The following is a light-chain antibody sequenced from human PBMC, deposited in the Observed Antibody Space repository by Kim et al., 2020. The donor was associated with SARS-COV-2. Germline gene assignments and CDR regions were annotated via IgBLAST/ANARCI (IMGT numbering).Light chain of an antibody. V-gene: IGLV1-44*01. Sequence: QSVLTQPPSASGTPGQRVTFSCSGSIFNIGYNNVNWYQQPPGTAPKLLIYNDTQRPSGVPDRFSGSKSGTSASLANSGLQSEDEADYYCAAWDDSLKGHWVFGGGTKLTVL. J-gene: IGLJ3*02. CDR3: AAWDDSLKGHWV. CDR1: IFNIGYNN. CDR2: NDT.